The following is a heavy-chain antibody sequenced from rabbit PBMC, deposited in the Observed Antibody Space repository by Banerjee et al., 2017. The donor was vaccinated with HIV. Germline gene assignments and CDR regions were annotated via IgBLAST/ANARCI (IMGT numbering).Heavy chain of an antibody. CDR1: GFSFSSYYY. CDR3: ARGASYAADAGYGYAVYFNL. J-gene: IGHJ4*01. V-gene: IGHV1S40*01. CDR2: ILAGSSDYT. D-gene: IGHD6-1*01. Sequence: QSLEESGGDLVKPGASLTLTCTASGFSFSSYYYMCWVRQAPGKGLEWIACILAGSSDYTYYASWAKGRFTISKTSSTTVTLQMTSLTAADTATYFCARGASYAADAGYGYAVYFNLWGPGTLVTVS.